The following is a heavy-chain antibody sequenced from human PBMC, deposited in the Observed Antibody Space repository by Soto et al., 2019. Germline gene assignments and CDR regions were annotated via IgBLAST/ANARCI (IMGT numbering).Heavy chain of an antibody. V-gene: IGHV1-2*04. J-gene: IGHJ6*02. CDR3: ARAPHFLSGYSGGYGMDV. CDR2: INTNSGGT. CDR1: GYTFTGYY. D-gene: IGHD3-3*01. Sequence: QVQLVQSGAEVKKPGASVKVSCKASGYTFTGYYMHWVRQAPGQGLEWMGWINTNSGGTNYAQKFQGWVTMTRDTSISTAYMERSRLRSDDTAVYYCARAPHFLSGYSGGYGMDVWGQGTTVTVSS.